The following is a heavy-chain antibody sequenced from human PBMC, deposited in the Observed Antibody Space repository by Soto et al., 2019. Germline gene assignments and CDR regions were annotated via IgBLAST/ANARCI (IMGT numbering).Heavy chain of an antibody. CDR2: ISYDGSNK. V-gene: IGHV3-30*18. Sequence: QVQLVESGGGVVQPGRSLRLSCAASGFTFSSYGMHWVRQAPGKGLEWVAVISYDGSNKYYADSVKGRFTISRDNSKNTLYLQMNSLRAEDTAVYYCAKGGVSGSLGAYFDNWGQGTLVTVPS. D-gene: IGHD3-10*01. CDR3: AKGGVSGSLGAYFDN. CDR1: GFTFSSYG. J-gene: IGHJ4*02.